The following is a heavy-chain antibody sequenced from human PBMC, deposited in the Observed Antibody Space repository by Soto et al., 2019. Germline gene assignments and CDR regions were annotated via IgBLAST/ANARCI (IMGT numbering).Heavy chain of an antibody. Sequence: SETLSLTCTVSGGSISSYYWSWIRQPPGKGLEWIGYIYYSGSTNYNPSLKSRVTISVDTSKNQFSLKLSSVTAADTAVYYCARGSGTAMGRDYYYYGMDVWGQGTTVTVSS. J-gene: IGHJ6*02. CDR2: IYYSGST. V-gene: IGHV4-59*01. CDR3: ARGSGTAMGRDYYYYGMDV. D-gene: IGHD5-18*01. CDR1: GGSISSYY.